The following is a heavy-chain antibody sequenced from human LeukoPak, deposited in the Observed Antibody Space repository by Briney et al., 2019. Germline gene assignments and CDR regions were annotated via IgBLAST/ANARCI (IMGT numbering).Heavy chain of an antibody. CDR2: IYPGDSDT. CDR1: GYSFTSYW. D-gene: IGHD1-1*01. V-gene: IGHV5-51*01. J-gene: IGHJ6*02. CDR3: ARFNEAHDGPFYYGMDV. Sequence: GESLKISCKGSGYSFTSYWIGWVRQMPGKGLEWMGIIYPGDSDTRYSPSFQGQVTISADKSISTAYLQWSSLKASDTAMYYCARFNEAHDGPFYYGMDVWGQGTTVTVSS.